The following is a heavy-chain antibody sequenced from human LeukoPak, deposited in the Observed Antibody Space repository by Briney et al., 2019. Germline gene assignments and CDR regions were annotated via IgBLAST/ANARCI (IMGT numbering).Heavy chain of an antibody. V-gene: IGHV3-23*01. Sequence: GGSLRLSCAASGFTFNTYAMSWVRQAPGKGLEWVSVIIGNGGDIHYAGSVRGRFTISRDNSKNTLYLQMNSLRVEDTAVYYCAKDRIPDGRYSIDFWGPGTLVTVSS. CDR2: IIGNGGDI. CDR3: AKDRIPDGRYSIDF. CDR1: GFTFNTYA. D-gene: IGHD5-24*01. J-gene: IGHJ4*02.